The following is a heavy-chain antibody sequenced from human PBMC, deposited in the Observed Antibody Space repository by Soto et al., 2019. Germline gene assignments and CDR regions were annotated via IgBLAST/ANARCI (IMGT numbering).Heavy chain of an antibody. CDR2: IIPIFGTA. Sequence: SVKVSCKASGGTFSSYAISWVRQAPGQGLEWMGGIIPIFGTANYAQKFQGRVTITADESTSTAYMELSSLRSEDTAVYYCARDKDCISTSCYSEGNWFVPWGPGTLVTVSS. V-gene: IGHV1-69*13. CDR3: ARDKDCISTSCYSEGNWFVP. D-gene: IGHD2-2*01. CDR1: GGTFSSYA. J-gene: IGHJ5*02.